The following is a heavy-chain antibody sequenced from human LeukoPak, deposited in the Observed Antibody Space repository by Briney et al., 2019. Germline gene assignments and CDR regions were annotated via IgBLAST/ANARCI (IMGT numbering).Heavy chain of an antibody. V-gene: IGHV3-66*01. Sequence: PGGSLRLSCAASGFTVSSNYMSWVRQAPGKGLEWVSSIYSGGSTYYTDSVKGRFTIYRDNSKNTLYLQMNSLRAEDTAVYYCARDLAGYNSFDYWGQGTLVTVSS. D-gene: IGHD5-24*01. CDR2: IYSGGST. J-gene: IGHJ4*02. CDR3: ARDLAGYNSFDY. CDR1: GFTVSSNY.